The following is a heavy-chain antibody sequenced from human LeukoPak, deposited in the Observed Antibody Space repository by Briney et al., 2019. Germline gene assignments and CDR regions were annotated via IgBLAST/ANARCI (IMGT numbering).Heavy chain of an antibody. V-gene: IGHV1-2*02. Sequence: ASVKVSCKASGYTFTGYYMHWVRQAPGQGLEWMGWINPNSGGTNYAQKFQGRVTMTRDTSISTAYMELSRLRSDDTAVYYCARDRLILAATTFDYWGPGTLVTVSS. CDR3: ARDRLILAATTFDY. D-gene: IGHD2-15*01. CDR1: GYTFTGYY. CDR2: INPNSGGT. J-gene: IGHJ4*02.